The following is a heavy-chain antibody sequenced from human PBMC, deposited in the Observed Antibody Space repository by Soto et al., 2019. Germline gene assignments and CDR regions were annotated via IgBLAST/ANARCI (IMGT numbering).Heavy chain of an antibody. CDR1: GYAFTTYG. D-gene: IGHD1-1*01. CDR3: ARGRYGDY. Sequence: QVHLVQSGAEVKKPGASVKVSCKGSGYAFTTYGITWVRQAPGQGLEWMGWISAHNGNTNYAQKLQGSATVTRDTSTRPAYMELGSLRSDDPAVYYCARGRYGDYWGQGALVTVSS. V-gene: IGHV1-18*01. CDR2: ISAHNGNT. J-gene: IGHJ4*02.